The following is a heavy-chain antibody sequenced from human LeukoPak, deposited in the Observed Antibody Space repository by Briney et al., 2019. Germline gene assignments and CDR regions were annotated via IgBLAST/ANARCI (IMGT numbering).Heavy chain of an antibody. V-gene: IGHV3-30-3*02. J-gene: IGHJ4*02. D-gene: IGHD6-19*01. CDR2: ISYDGNNK. CDR1: GFTFSSYA. CDR3: AKEPLYSSGLFDY. Sequence: GRSLRPSCAASGFTFSSYAMHWVRQAPGKGLEWVAVISYDGNNKYYADSVKGRFTISRDNSKNTLYLQMNSLRAEDTAVYYCAKEPLYSSGLFDYWGQGTLVTVSS.